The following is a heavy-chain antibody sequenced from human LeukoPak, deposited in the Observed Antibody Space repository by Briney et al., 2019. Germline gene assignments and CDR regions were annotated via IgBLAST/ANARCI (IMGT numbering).Heavy chain of an antibody. CDR2: IYYSGST. CDR3: AKIYQDSCAYHCAPDY. Sequence: SETLSLTCTVSGGSISSGGYYWSWIRQPPGKGLEWIGSIYYSGSTYYNPSLKSRVTISVDTSKNQFSLKLSSVTAADTAVYYCAKIYQDSCAYHCAPDYWGQGTLVTVSS. D-gene: IGHD3-22*01. CDR1: GGSISSGGYY. V-gene: IGHV4-39*07. J-gene: IGHJ4*02.